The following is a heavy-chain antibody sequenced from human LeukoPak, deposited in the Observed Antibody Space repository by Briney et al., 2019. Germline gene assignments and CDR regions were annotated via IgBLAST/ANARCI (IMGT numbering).Heavy chain of an antibody. V-gene: IGHV3-21*01. CDR2: ISSHSSYI. CDR1: GFTFISYS. J-gene: IGHJ6*02. CDR3: ARQDYYVMDV. Sequence: PGGSLRLSCAASGFTFISYSMNWVRRAPGKGLEWVSSISSHSSYIYYADSVKGRFTISRDNAKNSLYLQMDSLRAEDTAVYYCARQDYYVMDVWGQGTTLTVSS.